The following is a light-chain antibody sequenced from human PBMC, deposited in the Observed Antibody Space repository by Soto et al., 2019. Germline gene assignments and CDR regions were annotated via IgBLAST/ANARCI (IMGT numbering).Light chain of an antibody. J-gene: IGKJ1*01. Sequence: EIVLTQSTGTLSLSPGERATLSCRASQSVGSSYLAWYQQKPGQAPRLLIYGASSRATGIPDRFSGSGSGTDFTLTISRLEPEDFAVYYCQQYGSSPTWTFGQGTKLEI. V-gene: IGKV3-20*01. CDR3: QQYGSSPTWT. CDR2: GAS. CDR1: QSVGSSY.